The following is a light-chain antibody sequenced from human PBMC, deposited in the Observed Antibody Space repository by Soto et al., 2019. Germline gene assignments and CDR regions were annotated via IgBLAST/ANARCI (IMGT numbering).Light chain of an antibody. CDR3: QQRSNWL. CDR2: DAS. V-gene: IGKV3D-11*01. J-gene: IGKJ3*01. Sequence: EIVLTQSPATLSLSPGERATLSCRASQGVSSYLAWYQQKPGQAPRLLIYDASNRATGIPARCSGSGPGTDFTLTISSLEREDFAVYYCQQRSNWLFGPGTKVDIK. CDR1: QGVSSY.